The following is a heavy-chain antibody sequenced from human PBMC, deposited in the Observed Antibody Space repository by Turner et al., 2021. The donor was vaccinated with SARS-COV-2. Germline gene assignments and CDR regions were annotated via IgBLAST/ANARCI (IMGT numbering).Heavy chain of an antibody. CDR1: GGSISSSSYY. CDR2: IYYSGST. D-gene: IGHD4-4*01. CDR3: ATGMTTVTLYYYYGMDV. V-gene: IGHV4-39*01. Sequence: QLQLQESGPGLVKPSETLSLTCTVSGGSISSSSYYRGWIRQPPGKGLEWIGSIYYSGSTYYNPSLKSRVTISVDTTKNQFTLKLSSVTAADTAVYYCATGMTTVTLYYYYGMDVWGQGTTVTVSS. J-gene: IGHJ6*02.